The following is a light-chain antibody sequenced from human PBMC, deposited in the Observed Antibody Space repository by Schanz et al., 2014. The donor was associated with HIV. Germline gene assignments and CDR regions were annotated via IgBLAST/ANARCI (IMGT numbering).Light chain of an antibody. CDR2: SAS. J-gene: IGKJ1*01. CDR1: QTVSSNS. CDR3: QQYGSSPPWT. Sequence: EIVMTQSPATLSMSPGERATLSCRASQTVSSNSLGWYQQKRGQVPRLLIYSASSRATGIPDRFSGSGSGTDFTLTISRLEPEDFAVYYCQQYGSSPPWTFGQGTKVESK. V-gene: IGKV3-20*01.